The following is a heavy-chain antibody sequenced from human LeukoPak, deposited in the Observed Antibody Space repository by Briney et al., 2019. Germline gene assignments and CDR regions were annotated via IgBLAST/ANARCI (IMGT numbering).Heavy chain of an antibody. CDR3: AKDIFRQRGFDY. J-gene: IGHJ4*02. CDR1: GFTFNTYG. V-gene: IGHV3-30*02. CDR2: IWYDGSKE. Sequence: PGGSLRLSCVASGFTFNTYGMHWVRQAPGKGLEWVAIIWYDGSKEFYADSVKGRFTISRDNSKNSLYLQMNSLRTEDTALYYCAKDIFRQRGFDYWGQGTLVTVSS.